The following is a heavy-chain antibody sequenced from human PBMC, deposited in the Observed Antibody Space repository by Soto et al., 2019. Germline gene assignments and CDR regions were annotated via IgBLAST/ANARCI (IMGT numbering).Heavy chain of an antibody. CDR3: AGTYGPADY. J-gene: IGHJ4*02. D-gene: IGHD3-10*01. V-gene: IGHV3-21*01. CDR1: GISFSDYH. CDR2: ITPSGRFI. Sequence: PGGSLRLSCAASGISFSDYHMNWVRQAPGQGLEWVASITPSGRFINYADSVEGRFIISRDNAKNSLYLQMYSLRAEDTAVYYCAGTYGPADYWGTGTLLTVFS.